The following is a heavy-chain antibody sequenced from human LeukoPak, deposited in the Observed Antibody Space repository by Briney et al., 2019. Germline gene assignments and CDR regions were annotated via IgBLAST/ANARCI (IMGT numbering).Heavy chain of an antibody. Sequence: SETLSLTCTVSGGSISGSSYYWGWIRQPPGKGLEWIGSIYYSGSTYYNPSLKSRVTISVDTSKNQFSLKLSSVTAADTAVYYCAREAGYYDSSGYYFWGQGTLVTVSS. D-gene: IGHD3-22*01. CDR2: IYYSGST. V-gene: IGHV4-39*02. CDR1: GGSISGSSYY. J-gene: IGHJ4*02. CDR3: AREAGYYDSSGYYF.